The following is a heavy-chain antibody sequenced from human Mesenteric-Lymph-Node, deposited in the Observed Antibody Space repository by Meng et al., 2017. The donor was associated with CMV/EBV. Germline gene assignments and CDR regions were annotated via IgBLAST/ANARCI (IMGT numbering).Heavy chain of an antibody. CDR1: GFTFSDFA. CDR3: AAGRGLWSPDY. CDR2: IIWNTGNI. V-gene: IGHV3-9*03. D-gene: IGHD3-3*01. Sequence: GGSLRLSCVVSGFTFSDFAMHWVRQVPGKGLECVSTIIWNTGNIGYADSVRGRFTISRDSAKNSLNLQMNSLRTEDMALYYCAAGRGLWSPDYWGQGTLVTVSS. J-gene: IGHJ4*02.